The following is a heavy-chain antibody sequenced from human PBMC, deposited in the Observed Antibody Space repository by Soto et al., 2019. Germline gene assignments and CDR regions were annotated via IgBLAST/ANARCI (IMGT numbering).Heavy chain of an antibody. Sequence: SETLSLTCAVYGGSFSGYYWSWIRQPPGKGLEWIGEINHSGSTNYNPSLKSRVTISVDTSKNQFSLKLSSVTAADTAVYYCARGLDYYDSKDVDYWGQGTLVTAPQ. CDR2: INHSGST. CDR3: ARGLDYYDSKDVDY. D-gene: IGHD3-22*01. CDR1: GGSFSGYY. V-gene: IGHV4-34*01. J-gene: IGHJ4*02.